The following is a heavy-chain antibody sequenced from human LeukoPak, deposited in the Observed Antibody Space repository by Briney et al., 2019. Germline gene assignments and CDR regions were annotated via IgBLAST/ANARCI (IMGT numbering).Heavy chain of an antibody. D-gene: IGHD1-26*01. CDR1: GGTFGSYA. Sequence: SVKVSCKASGGTFGSYAISWVRQAPGQGLEWMGRIIPIFGIANYAQKFQGRVTITADKSTSTAYMELSSLRSEDTAVYYCAREESGSYIDYWGQGTLVTVSS. CDR3: AREESGSYIDY. CDR2: IIPIFGIA. J-gene: IGHJ4*02. V-gene: IGHV1-69*04.